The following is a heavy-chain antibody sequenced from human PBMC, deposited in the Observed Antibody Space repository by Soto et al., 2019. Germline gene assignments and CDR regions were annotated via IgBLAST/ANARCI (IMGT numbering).Heavy chain of an antibody. CDR3: ACLYNCASGCAY. Sequence: EVQLVASGGGLVQPGGSLRLSCGATGFTLSNYHIDWVRQAPGQGLQWVGRSRNKARSYTTEYVASVKGRFTISRDDSEKLVFLQMDSLRTEDTAVYYCACLYNCASGCAYWGQGTLVTVSS. CDR1: GFTLSNYH. CDR2: SRNKARSYTT. J-gene: IGHJ4*02. D-gene: IGHD3-10*01. V-gene: IGHV3-72*01.